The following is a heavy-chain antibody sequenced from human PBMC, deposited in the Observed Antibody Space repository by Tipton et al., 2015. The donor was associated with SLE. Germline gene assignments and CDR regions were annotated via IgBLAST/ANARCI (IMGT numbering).Heavy chain of an antibody. V-gene: IGHV4-59*01. CDR1: AASISTSY. Sequence: LRLSCPVSAASISTSYWSWIRQAPGKGLEWIAYIYQNGGTSYNPSLRSRFSISIDTSKEQFSLKVRSVTAADTAVYYCARIQMGTHYFDSWGPGILVTVSS. CDR3: ARIQMGTHYFDS. CDR2: IYQNGGT. D-gene: IGHD7-27*01. J-gene: IGHJ4*02.